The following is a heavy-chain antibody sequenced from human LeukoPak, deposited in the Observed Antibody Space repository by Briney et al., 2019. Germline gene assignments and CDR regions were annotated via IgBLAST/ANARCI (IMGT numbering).Heavy chain of an antibody. J-gene: IGHJ5*02. CDR2: INPNSGGT. V-gene: IGHV1-2*06. CDR3: ARGFGELSWFDP. Sequence: ASVKVSCTASGYTFTGYYMHWVRQAPGQGLEWMGRINPNSGGTNYAQKFQGRVTMTRDTSISTAYMELSRLRSDDTAVYYCARGFGELSWFDPWGQGTLVTVSS. D-gene: IGHD3-10*01. CDR1: GYTFTGYY.